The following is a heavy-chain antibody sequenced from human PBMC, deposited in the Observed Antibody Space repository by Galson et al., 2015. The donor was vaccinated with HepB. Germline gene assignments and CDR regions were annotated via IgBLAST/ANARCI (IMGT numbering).Heavy chain of an antibody. D-gene: IGHD1-26*01. V-gene: IGHV3-15*01. J-gene: IGHJ4*02. CDR2: IKSKTDGGTT. CDR1: GFTFSNAW. Sequence: SLRLSCAASGFTFSNAWMSWVRQAPGKGLEWVGRIKSKTDGGTTDYAAPVKGRFTIPRDDSKNTLYLQMDSLKTEDTAVYYCTTGSYPRRLRDYWGQGTLVTVSS. CDR3: TTGSYPRRLRDY.